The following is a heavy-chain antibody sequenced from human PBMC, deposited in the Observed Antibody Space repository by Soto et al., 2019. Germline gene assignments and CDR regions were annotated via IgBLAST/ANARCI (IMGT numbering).Heavy chain of an antibody. CDR1: GGSISRGHYY. J-gene: IGHJ4*02. CDR3: AREVVAITNFIDY. D-gene: IGHD5-12*01. Sequence: QVQLQESGPGLVKPSQTLSLTCRVSGGSISRGHYYWSWIRQLPGKGLEWIGYIYPSGSTFYNPSLKSRVTISIDTSKNQFSLNLSSVTAADTAMYFCAREVVAITNFIDYWGQGTLVTVSS. CDR2: IYPSGST. V-gene: IGHV4-31*02.